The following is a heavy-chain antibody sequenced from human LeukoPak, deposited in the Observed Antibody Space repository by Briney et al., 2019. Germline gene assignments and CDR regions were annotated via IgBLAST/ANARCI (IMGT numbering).Heavy chain of an antibody. V-gene: IGHV3-23*01. D-gene: IGHD2-2*01. CDR3: AKGWVVPAAHDAFDI. CDR1: GFTFSSYI. J-gene: IGHJ3*02. Sequence: GGSLRLSCAASGFTFSSYIMNWVRQTPGKGLEWVSAISGSGGSTYYADSVKGRFTISRDNSKNTLYLQMNSLRAEDTAVYYCAKGWVVPAAHDAFDIWGQGTMVTVSS. CDR2: ISGSGGST.